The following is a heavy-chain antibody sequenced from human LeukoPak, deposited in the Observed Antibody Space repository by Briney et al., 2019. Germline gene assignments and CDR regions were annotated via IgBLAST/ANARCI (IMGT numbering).Heavy chain of an antibody. Sequence: PSETLSLTCAVYGGSFSGYYWSWIRQPPGKGLEWIGEINHSGSTYYNPSLKSRVTISVDTSKNQFSLKLSSVTAADTAVYYCARGPVAATYDAFDIWGQGTMVTVSS. J-gene: IGHJ3*02. V-gene: IGHV4-34*01. CDR1: GGSFSGYY. D-gene: IGHD6-19*01. CDR3: ARGPVAATYDAFDI. CDR2: INHSGST.